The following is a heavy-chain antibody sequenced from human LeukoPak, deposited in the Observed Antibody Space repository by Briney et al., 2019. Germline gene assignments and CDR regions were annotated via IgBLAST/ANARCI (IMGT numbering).Heavy chain of an antibody. Sequence: GGSLRLSCAASGFTFSSYAMNWVRQAPGTGMEWVSTISGSGDRTFYADSVKGRFTISRDNSKNTLDLQMNSLRAEDTALYYCASGPQYSYGFSYWGQGTLVTVSS. V-gene: IGHV3-23*01. D-gene: IGHD5-18*01. CDR3: ASGPQYSYGFSY. J-gene: IGHJ4*02. CDR1: GFTFSSYA. CDR2: ISGSGDRT.